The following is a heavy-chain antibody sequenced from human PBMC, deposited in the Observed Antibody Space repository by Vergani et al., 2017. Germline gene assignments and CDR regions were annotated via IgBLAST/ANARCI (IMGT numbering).Heavy chain of an antibody. D-gene: IGHD3-22*01. CDR1: GGSISSSNW. CDR2: IYHSGST. J-gene: IGHJ3*02. Sequence: QVQLQESGPGLVKPPGTLSLPCAVSGGSISSSNWWSWVRQPPGKGLEWIGEIYHSGSTNYNPSLKSRVTISVDKSKNQFSLKLSSVTAADTAVYYCARKDSSGYLFGGEYAFDIWGQGTMVTVSS. CDR3: ARKDSSGYLFGGEYAFDI. V-gene: IGHV4-4*03.